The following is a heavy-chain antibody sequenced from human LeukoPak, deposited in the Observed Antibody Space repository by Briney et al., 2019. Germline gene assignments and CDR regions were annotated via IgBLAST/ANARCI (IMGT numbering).Heavy chain of an antibody. CDR1: GFTFSTYS. J-gene: IGHJ5*02. CDR2: IGGTGGPT. CDR3: AKNGGYSYGSDA. V-gene: IGHV3-23*01. Sequence: GGSLRLSCVASGFTFSTYSMCWVRQAPGKGLEWVSSIGGTGGPTYYAESVKGRFSISRDNSRNTLYLQMNSLRAEDTAVYYCAKNGGYSYGSDAWGQGTLVTVSS. D-gene: IGHD5-18*01.